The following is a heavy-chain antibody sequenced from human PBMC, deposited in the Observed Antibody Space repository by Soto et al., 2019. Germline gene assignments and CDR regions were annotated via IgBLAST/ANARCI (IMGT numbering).Heavy chain of an antibody. J-gene: IGHJ5*02. CDR3: ARHEGWTGPDQ. Sequence: QVHLQESGPGLVKPSETLSLTCAVSGASIGSGGWWSWVRQPPGKGLEWIAEIFHDGNTNYSPSLKSRVTISVDKSQNQFSLNAYSVTAADTAVYYCARHEGWTGPDQWGQGTLVTVSS. CDR1: GASIGSGGW. D-gene: IGHD2-8*02. CDR2: IFHDGNT. V-gene: IGHV4-4*02.